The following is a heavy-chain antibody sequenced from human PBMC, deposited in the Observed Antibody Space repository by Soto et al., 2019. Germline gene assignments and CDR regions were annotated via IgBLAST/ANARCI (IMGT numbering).Heavy chain of an antibody. Sequence: AVTRSWSASGVTFSRSSLNSYRQTPGKGLEWVSSISSSSSYIYYADSVKGRFTISRDNAKNSLYLQMNSLRAEDTAVYYCARVLTGTVFDAFAIWGQGTMVTVSS. J-gene: IGHJ3*02. CDR2: ISSSSSYI. CDR1: GVTFSRSS. CDR3: ARVLTGTVFDAFAI. D-gene: IGHD1-20*01. V-gene: IGHV3-21*01.